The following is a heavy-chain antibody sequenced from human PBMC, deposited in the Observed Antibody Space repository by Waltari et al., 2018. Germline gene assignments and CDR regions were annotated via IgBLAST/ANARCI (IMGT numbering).Heavy chain of an antibody. V-gene: IGHV3-30*02. CDR1: GFTFSSSG. CDR3: AKKVIRSYYYYMDV. J-gene: IGHJ6*03. D-gene: IGHD2-21*01. CDR2: IRYDGSNK. Sequence: QVQLVESGGGVVQPGGSLRLSCAASGFTFSSSGMHWVRQAPGKGLEWVAFIRYDGSNKYYADSVKGRFTISRDNSKNTLYLQMNSLRAEDTAVYYCAKKVIRSYYYYMDVWGKGTTVTVSS.